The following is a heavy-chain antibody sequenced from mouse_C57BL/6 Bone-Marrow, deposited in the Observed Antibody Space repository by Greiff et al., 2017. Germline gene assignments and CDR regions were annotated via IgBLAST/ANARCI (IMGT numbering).Heavy chain of an antibody. CDR2: IDPETGGT. CDR1: GYTFTDYE. CDR3: TRNAMDY. Sequence: QVQLKQSGAELVRPGASVTLSCTASGYTFTDYEMHWVKQTPVHGLEWIGAIDPETGGTAYNQKFKGKAILTADKSSSTAYMELRSLTSEDSAVYYCTRNAMDYWGQGTSVTVSS. V-gene: IGHV1-15*01. J-gene: IGHJ4*01.